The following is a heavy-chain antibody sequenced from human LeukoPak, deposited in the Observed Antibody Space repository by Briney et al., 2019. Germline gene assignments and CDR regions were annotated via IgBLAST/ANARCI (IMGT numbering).Heavy chain of an antibody. Sequence: WVSYINPISDAINYADAGKGGVTISRDNDKNSLYLQMSSLRAEDTAVYYCARDLNWAFDYWDQGTLVTVSS. J-gene: IGHJ4*02. CDR3: ARDLNWAFDY. D-gene: IGHD7-27*01. V-gene: IGHV3-48*01. CDR2: INPISDAI.